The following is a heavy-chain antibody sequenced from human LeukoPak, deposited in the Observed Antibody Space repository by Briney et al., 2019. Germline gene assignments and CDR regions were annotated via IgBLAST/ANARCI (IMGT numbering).Heavy chain of an antibody. CDR1: GFTFDDYA. D-gene: IGHD4-17*01. CDR2: ISWNSGSI. J-gene: IGHJ4*02. CDR3: AKAPTVTTGGFDY. V-gene: IGHV3-9*01. Sequence: GGSLRLSCAASGFTFDDYAMHWVRQAPGKGLEWVSGISWNSGSIGYADSVKGRFTISRDNAKNSLYLQMNSLRAEDTALYYCAKAPTVTTGGFDYWGQGTLVTVS.